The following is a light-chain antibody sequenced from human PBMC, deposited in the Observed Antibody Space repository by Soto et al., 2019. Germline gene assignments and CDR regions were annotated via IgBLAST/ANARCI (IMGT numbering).Light chain of an antibody. CDR3: QQYGSLSWT. Sequence: DIVLTQSPGTLSLSPGERATLSCRAGQSVSSNYLAWYQQKPGQAPRLLIHGASTRATGVPDRFSGSGSGTDFTLTISRLEPEDFAVYHCQQYGSLSWTFGQGTKVEIK. CDR2: GAS. V-gene: IGKV3-20*01. J-gene: IGKJ1*01. CDR1: QSVSSNY.